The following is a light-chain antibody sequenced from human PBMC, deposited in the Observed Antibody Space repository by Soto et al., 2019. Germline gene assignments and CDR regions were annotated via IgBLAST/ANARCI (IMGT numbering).Light chain of an antibody. J-gene: IGKJ3*01. CDR2: LGS. V-gene: IGKV2-28*01. CDR1: QSLLHSNGYNY. CDR3: MQALQPTFT. Sequence: DIVMTQSPLSLPVTPGEPASISCRSSQSLLHSNGYNYLDWYLQKPGQSPQLLIYLGSNRASGVPERFSGSGSGTDFTLKISRVEAEDVGVYYCMQALQPTFTFGPGTKVDIK.